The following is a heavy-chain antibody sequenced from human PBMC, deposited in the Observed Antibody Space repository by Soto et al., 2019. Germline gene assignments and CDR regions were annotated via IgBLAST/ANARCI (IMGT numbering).Heavy chain of an antibody. CDR2: IKSKTDGGTT. CDR1: GFTFSNAW. Sequence: EVQLVESGGGLVKPGGSLRLSCAASGFTFSNAWMNWVRQAPGKGLEWVGRIKSKTDGGTTDYAAPVKGRFTISRDDSKNTLYLQMNSLKTEDTAVYYCTTGFCRVVTHFSYYYGMVVWGQGTTVTVSS. V-gene: IGHV3-15*07. J-gene: IGHJ6*02. D-gene: IGHD3-3*01. CDR3: TTGFCRVVTHFSYYYGMVV.